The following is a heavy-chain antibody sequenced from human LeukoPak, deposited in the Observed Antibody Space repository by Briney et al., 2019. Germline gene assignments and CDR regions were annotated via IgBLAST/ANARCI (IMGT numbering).Heavy chain of an antibody. Sequence: GSLRLSCAASGFTFSSYSMNWVRQAPGKGLEWVSSISSSSSYIYYADSVKGRFTISRDNAKNSLYLQMNSLRAEDTAVYYCARGDSSAAMPRNPWGQGTLVTV. D-gene: IGHD2-2*01. V-gene: IGHV3-21*01. J-gene: IGHJ5*02. CDR3: ARGDSSAAMPRNP. CDR1: GFTFSSYS. CDR2: ISSSSSYI.